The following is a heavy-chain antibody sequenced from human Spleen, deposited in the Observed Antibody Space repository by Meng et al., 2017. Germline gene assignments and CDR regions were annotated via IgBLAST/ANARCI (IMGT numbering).Heavy chain of an antibody. J-gene: IGHJ4*02. V-gene: IGHV4-34*01. CDR1: GGSFSDYY. D-gene: IGHD4-11*01. CDR3: ARGPTTMAHDFDY. CDR2: INHSGST. Sequence: QVQLQQVVAGLLKPSGTLSLTCVVSGGSFSDYYWSWIRQPPGKGLEWIGEINHSGSTNYNPSLESRATISVDTSQNNLSLKLSSVTAADSAVYYCARGPTTMAHDFDYWGQGTLVTVSS.